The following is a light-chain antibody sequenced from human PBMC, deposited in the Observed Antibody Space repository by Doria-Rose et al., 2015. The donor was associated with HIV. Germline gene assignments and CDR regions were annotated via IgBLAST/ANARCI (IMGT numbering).Light chain of an antibody. CDR3: LQYNNWPS. CDR1: QSVSTD. J-gene: IGKJ5*01. Sequence: TQSPETLSVSPGESATLSCRASQSVSTDLALYQHKPAESPRLLIWRASTRATVIPARVSGSGSGTEVTLTVSILQSEEFAIYLCLQYNNWPSFGRGTRLDIK. CDR2: RAS. V-gene: IGKV3-15*01.